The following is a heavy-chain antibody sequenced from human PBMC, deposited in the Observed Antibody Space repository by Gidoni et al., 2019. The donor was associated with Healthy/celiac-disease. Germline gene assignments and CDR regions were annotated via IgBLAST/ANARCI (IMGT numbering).Heavy chain of an antibody. CDR1: GYTSTGHY. CDR2: INPNSGGT. J-gene: IGHJ6*02. CDR3: ARETNTLDGNTYYYYGMDV. Sequence: QVQLVQSGAEVKKPGPSVTVSCKASGYTSTGHYMHWVRQAPGHGLEWMGWINPNSGGTNYAQKCQGRVTMTRDTSISTAYMELSRLRSDDTAVYYCARETNTLDGNTYYYYGMDVWGQGTTVTVSS. D-gene: IGHD2-15*01. V-gene: IGHV1-2*02.